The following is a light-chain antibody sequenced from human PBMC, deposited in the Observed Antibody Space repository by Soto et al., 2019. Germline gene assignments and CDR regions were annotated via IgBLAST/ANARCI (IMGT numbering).Light chain of an antibody. CDR2: GAS. V-gene: IGKV3-20*01. CDR3: QQYGGSPWT. J-gene: IGKJ1*01. Sequence: ETVWTQSPGTLSLSPGERATLSCRASQSVSTLLAWYQQKPGQAPRLLIYGASSRATGIPDRFSSSGSGTDFTLTISRLEPEDFAVYFCQQYGGSPWTFGQGTKVDIK. CDR1: QSVSTL.